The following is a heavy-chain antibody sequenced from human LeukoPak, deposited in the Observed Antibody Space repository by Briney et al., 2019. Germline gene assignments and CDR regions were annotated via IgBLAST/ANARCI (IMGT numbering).Heavy chain of an antibody. CDR3: GRQCGTAMIYYYYYYMDV. Sequence: PSETLSLTCTVSGGSFSSSTYYWGWHRQPPGKGLEWLGSIYFSGSTSYNPSLKSRVTISVDTSKNQFSLNLSSVTAADTAVYYCGRQCGTAMIYYYYYYMDVWGKGTTVTVSS. V-gene: IGHV4-39*01. CDR1: GGSFSSSTYY. CDR2: IYFSGST. D-gene: IGHD5-18*01. J-gene: IGHJ6*03.